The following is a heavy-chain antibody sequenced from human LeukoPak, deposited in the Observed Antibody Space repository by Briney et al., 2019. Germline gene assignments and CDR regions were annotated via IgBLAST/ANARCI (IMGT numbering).Heavy chain of an antibody. V-gene: IGHV4-59*12. D-gene: IGHD3-22*01. CDR1: GGSMSTYY. Sequence: PSETLSLTCTVSGGSMSTYYWTWIPQPPGKGLEWIGYIYYSGSTYYNPSLKSRVTISVDTSKNQFSLKLSSVTAADTAVYYCARGSLVVISTDAFDIWGQGTMVTVSS. J-gene: IGHJ3*02. CDR2: IYYSGST. CDR3: ARGSLVVISTDAFDI.